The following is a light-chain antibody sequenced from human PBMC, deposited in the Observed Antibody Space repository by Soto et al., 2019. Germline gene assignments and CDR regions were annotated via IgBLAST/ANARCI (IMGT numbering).Light chain of an antibody. CDR3: MSYVGGNSVA. Sequence: QSALTQPPSASGSPGMSVTLSCSGTDNDVGRYDYVSWYQQHPGKAPKLLIYEVSKRPSGVPDRFSASKSGNTASLTVSGLQGEDEADYYCMSYVGGNSVAFGGGTKVT. CDR2: EVS. J-gene: IGLJ2*01. V-gene: IGLV2-8*01. CDR1: DNDVGRYDY.